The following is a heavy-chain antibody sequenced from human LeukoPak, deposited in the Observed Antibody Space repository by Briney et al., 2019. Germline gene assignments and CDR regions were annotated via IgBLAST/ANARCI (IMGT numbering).Heavy chain of an antibody. Sequence: GGSLRLSCAASGFTFSDYYMSWIRQAPGKGLEWVSYISSSGSTIYYADSVKGRFTISRDNAKNSLYLQMNSLRAEDTAVYYCARDPHDYYGSGSYCDYWGQGTLVTVSS. CDR1: GFTFSDYY. V-gene: IGHV3-11*01. J-gene: IGHJ4*02. CDR3: ARDPHDYYGSGSYCDY. CDR2: ISSSGSTI. D-gene: IGHD3-10*01.